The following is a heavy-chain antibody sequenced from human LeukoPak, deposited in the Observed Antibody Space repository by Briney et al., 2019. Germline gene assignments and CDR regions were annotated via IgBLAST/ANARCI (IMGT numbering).Heavy chain of an antibody. J-gene: IGHJ5*02. CDR3: ARGRRGIAAAGSRIWFDP. D-gene: IGHD6-13*01. CDR2: INHGGST. CDR1: GGSISSYY. Sequence: PSETLSLTCTVSGGSISSYYWSWIRQAPGKGLEWIGEINHGGSTNYNPSLKSRVTISVDTSKNQFSLKLSSVTAADTAVYYCARGRRGIAAAGSRIWFDPWGQGTLVTVSS. V-gene: IGHV4-34*01.